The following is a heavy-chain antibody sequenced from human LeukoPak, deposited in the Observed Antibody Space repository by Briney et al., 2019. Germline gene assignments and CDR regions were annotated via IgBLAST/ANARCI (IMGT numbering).Heavy chain of an antibody. Sequence: PGGSLRLSCAASGFTFSDHYIDWVRQAPGKGLEWVASINQGGSLNYYVDSVKGRFTISRDDAKSSLYVRMDSLRDEDTAVYYCARFGYSGWNLEYWGQGTLVTVSS. CDR1: GFTFSDHY. D-gene: IGHD5-12*01. CDR2: INQGGSLN. CDR3: ARFGYSGWNLEY. J-gene: IGHJ4*02. V-gene: IGHV3-7*01.